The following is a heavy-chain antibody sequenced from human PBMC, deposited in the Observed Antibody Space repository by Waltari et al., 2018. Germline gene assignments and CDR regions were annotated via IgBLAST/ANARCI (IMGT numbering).Heavy chain of an antibody. CDR3: ARGISYGGNPTGDAEYFQH. Sequence: EVQLVESGGGFIQPGGSLRLSCAASGFTVSSNYMSWVRQAPGKGLEWVSVIYSGGSTYYADSVKGRFTISGDNSKNTLYLQMNSLRAEDTAVYYCARGISYGGNPTGDAEYFQHWGQGTLVTVSS. V-gene: IGHV3-53*01. D-gene: IGHD3-16*01. CDR2: IYSGGST. J-gene: IGHJ1*01. CDR1: GFTVSSNY.